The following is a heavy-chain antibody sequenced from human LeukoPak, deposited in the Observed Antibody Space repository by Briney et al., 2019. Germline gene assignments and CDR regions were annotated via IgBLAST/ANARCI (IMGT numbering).Heavy chain of an antibody. Sequence: GGSLRLSCVASGITFSNYAVSWVRQAPEKGLDWVSVISGSAHKIRYADSVKGRFTISRDNSENIVYLQMNNLRAEDTAVYYCAGRVTGYSSGYVYWGQGALVTVSS. CDR3: AGRVTGYSSGYVY. J-gene: IGHJ4*02. CDR1: GITFSNYA. CDR2: ISGSAHKI. V-gene: IGHV3-23*01. D-gene: IGHD5-18*01.